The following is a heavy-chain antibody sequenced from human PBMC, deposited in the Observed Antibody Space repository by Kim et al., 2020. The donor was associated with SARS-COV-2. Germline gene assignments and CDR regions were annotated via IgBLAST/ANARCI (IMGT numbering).Heavy chain of an antibody. Sequence: SETLSLTCTVSGGSISSGDYYGGWIRQPPGKGLDWIGYIYYSGSTNYNPSLKSRVTLSVDTSKNQFSWKRSSVTSADTAVYSCARDRSLRWTFSDALD. CDR3: ARDRSLRWTFSDALD. D-gene: IGHD2-15*01. J-gene: IGHJ3*02. V-gene: IGHV4-30-4*01. CDR2: IYYSGST. CDR1: GGSISSGDYY.